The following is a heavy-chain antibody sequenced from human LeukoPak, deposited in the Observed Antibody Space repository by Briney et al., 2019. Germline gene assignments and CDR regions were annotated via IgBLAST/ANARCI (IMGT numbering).Heavy chain of an antibody. D-gene: IGHD2-15*01. CDR3: ARDLCSGGSCYPSGYFDY. CDR2: IIPILGIA. V-gene: IGHV1-69*04. Sequence: SVKVSCKASGGTFSIYAIRWVRQAPGQGLEWMGRIIPILGIANYAQKFQGRVTITADKSTSTAYMELSSLRSEDTAVYYCARDLCSGGSCYPSGYFDYWGQGTLVTVSS. J-gene: IGHJ4*02. CDR1: GGTFSIYA.